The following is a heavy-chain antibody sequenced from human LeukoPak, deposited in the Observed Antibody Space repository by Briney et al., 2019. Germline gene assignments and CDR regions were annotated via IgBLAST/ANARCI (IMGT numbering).Heavy chain of an antibody. V-gene: IGHV4-4*02. CDR1: GGSISSNNW. J-gene: IGHJ3*01. Sequence: SETLSLTCAVSGGSISSNNWWIWVRQSPEKGLEGIGEIYHDGSTNYNPSLKRRVTISVDTSKNQFSLKLSSVTAADTAVYYCARLDIVVVPATAFDFWGQGTMVTVSS. CDR2: IYHDGST. CDR3: ARLDIVVVPATAFDF. D-gene: IGHD2-2*01.